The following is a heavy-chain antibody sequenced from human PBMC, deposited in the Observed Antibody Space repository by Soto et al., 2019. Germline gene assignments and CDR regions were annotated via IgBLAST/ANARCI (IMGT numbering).Heavy chain of an antibody. CDR3: ASSSFVAVADYFGL. V-gene: IGHV3-30-3*01. CDR2: ISYDGSNK. D-gene: IGHD6-19*01. CDR1: GFTFSSYA. J-gene: IGHJ2*01. Sequence: QVQLVESGGGVVQPGRSLRLSCAASGFTFSSYAMHWVRQAPGKGLEWVAVISYDGSNKYYADSVKGRFTISRDNSKNTLYLPMNSLRAEDTAVYYCASSSFVAVADYFGLWCRGTLVTVSS.